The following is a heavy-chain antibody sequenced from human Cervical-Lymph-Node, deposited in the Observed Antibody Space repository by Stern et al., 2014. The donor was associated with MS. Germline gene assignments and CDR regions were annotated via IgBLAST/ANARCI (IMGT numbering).Heavy chain of an antibody. D-gene: IGHD2-21*01. CDR2: IFHNGNT. Sequence: VQLEESGPGLVKPSGTLSLTCAVSGGSVSSRNWWSWVRQSPGKGLEWIGEIFHNGNTNYNPSLKSRLTISIDKSKSHFSLTLTSVTAADTAVYYCARDQYCGNENCSVYYGMDVWGQGTTVTVS. V-gene: IGHV4-4*02. CDR1: GGSVSSRNW. J-gene: IGHJ6*02. CDR3: ARDQYCGNENCSVYYGMDV.